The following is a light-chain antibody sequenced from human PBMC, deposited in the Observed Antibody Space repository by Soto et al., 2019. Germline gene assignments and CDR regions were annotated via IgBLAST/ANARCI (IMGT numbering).Light chain of an antibody. CDR1: SSDVGAYNY. J-gene: IGLJ2*01. CDR2: EVT. Sequence: QSALTQPPSASGSPGQSVTISCTGTSSDVGAYNYVSWYQQHPGKAPKLIIYEVTKRPSGVPDRFSGSKSGNTASLTVSGLQAEDEADYYCSSYAGSNNVLFGGGTKVTVL. V-gene: IGLV2-8*01. CDR3: SSYAGSNNVL.